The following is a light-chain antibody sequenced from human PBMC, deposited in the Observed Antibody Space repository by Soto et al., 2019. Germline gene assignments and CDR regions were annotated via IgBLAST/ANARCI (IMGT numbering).Light chain of an antibody. CDR1: QSVSSY. CDR3: KQYNNWPLWT. CDR2: GAS. J-gene: IGKJ1*01. Sequence: EIVLTQSPATLSLSPGERATLSCRASQSVSSYLAWYQQKPDQAPRLLIYGASTRATGIPARFSGSGSGTEFTLIIGSLQSEDFAVYYCKQYNNWPLWTFGQGTKEDIK. V-gene: IGKV3-15*01.